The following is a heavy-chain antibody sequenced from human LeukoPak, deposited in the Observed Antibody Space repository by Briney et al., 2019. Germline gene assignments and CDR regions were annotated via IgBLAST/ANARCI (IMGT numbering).Heavy chain of an antibody. CDR2: IYPDDSDT. Sequence: GESLKISCKGSGFIFTHYWIGWVRQEPGKGLEWMGIIYPDDSDTRYSPSFQGQVTISADKSISTAYLQWSSLKASDTAMYYCARLGTSSSPGKYTSSWGLDLWGQGTLVTVSS. J-gene: IGHJ5*02. V-gene: IGHV5-51*01. CDR1: GFIFTHYW. CDR3: ARLGTSSSPGKYTSSWGLDL. D-gene: IGHD6-13*01.